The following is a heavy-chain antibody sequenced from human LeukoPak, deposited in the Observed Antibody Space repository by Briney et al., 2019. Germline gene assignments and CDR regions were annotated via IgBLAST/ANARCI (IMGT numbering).Heavy chain of an antibody. J-gene: IGHJ4*02. CDR1: GFIFSNYA. Sequence: PGGSLRLSCAASGFIFSNYALMWLRQSPGKGLELVSAIRGSGGGTFYADSVKGRFTISRDNPKNTLYLQMNSLRAEDTALYYCAKVPYYYGSGSYYGNYFDYWGQGTLVTVSS. V-gene: IGHV3-23*01. D-gene: IGHD3-10*01. CDR3: AKVPYYYGSGSYYGNYFDY. CDR2: IRGSGGGT.